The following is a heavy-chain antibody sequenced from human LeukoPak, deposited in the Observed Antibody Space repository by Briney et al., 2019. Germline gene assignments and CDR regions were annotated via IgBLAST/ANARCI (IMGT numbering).Heavy chain of an antibody. CDR3: ARVHDSTGYYHDFDS. CDR2: ISHHGSNE. D-gene: IGHD3-22*01. Sequence: PGGSLRLSCAASGFTFSTYPMHWVRQAPDKGLEWVAMISHHGSNEYYADSVKGRFTISRDNSKNTLYLQMNNPRVEDTAIYYCARVHDSTGYYHDFDSWRQGTLVTVSS. V-gene: IGHV3-30*04. CDR1: GFTFSTYP. J-gene: IGHJ4*02.